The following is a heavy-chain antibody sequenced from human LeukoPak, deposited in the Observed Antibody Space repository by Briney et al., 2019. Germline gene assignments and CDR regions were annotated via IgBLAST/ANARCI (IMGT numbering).Heavy chain of an antibody. CDR1: GFTFSSYG. CDR2: ISYDGSNK. J-gene: IGHJ4*02. V-gene: IGHV3-30*18. CDR3: AKAAGIVDHFDY. Sequence: GSLRLSCAASGFTFSSYGMHWDRQAPGKGLEWVAVISYDGSNKYYADSVKGRFTISRDNSKITLYLQMNSLRAEDTAVYYCAKAAGIVDHFDYWGQGTLVTVSS. D-gene: IGHD1-26*01.